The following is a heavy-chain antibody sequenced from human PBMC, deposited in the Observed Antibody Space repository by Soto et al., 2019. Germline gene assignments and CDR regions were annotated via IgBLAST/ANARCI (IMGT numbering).Heavy chain of an antibody. V-gene: IGHV3-74*01. CDR1: GFTFSSYW. Sequence: EVQLVESGGGLVQPGGSLRLSCAASGFTFSSYWMHWVRQAPGKGLVWVSRINSDGSSTSYADSVNGRFTITRDNAKNTLYMQMNSLRAEDTAVYYCARGRSGGYYYYGMDVWGQGTTVTVSS. CDR3: ARGRSGGYYYYGMDV. J-gene: IGHJ6*02. CDR2: INSDGSST.